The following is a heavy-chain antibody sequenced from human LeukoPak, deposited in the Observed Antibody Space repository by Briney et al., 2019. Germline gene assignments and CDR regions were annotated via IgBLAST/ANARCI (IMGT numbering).Heavy chain of an antibody. J-gene: IGHJ4*02. CDR1: GYIVSSNN. CDR2: IYAPGDT. V-gene: IGHV3-66*01. D-gene: IGHD2-21*01. CDR3: ASGEQHLILVY. Sequence: GGSLRLSCAASGYIVSSNNMNWVRQAPGKGLEWVSSIYAPGDTHYADSVKGRFTISRDHSKNTLYLQMNDLRVEETAVYYCASGEQHLILVYWGQGTLVTVSS.